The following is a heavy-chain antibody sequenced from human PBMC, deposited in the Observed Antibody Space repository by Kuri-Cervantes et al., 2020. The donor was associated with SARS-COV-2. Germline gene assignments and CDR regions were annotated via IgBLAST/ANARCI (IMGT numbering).Heavy chain of an antibody. CDR1: GFLFSASA. D-gene: IGHD3-3*01. CDR2: VYTTGNT. CDR3: ARDSIFWSGFDY. V-gene: IGHV3-30*14. Sequence: LSLTCEVSGFLFSASAIHWVRQAPGKGLEWVAVVYTTGNTYYADSVKGRFTISRDNSKNTVYLQMSSLRGDDTAVYYCARDSIFWSGFDYWGQGTLVTVSS. J-gene: IGHJ4*02.